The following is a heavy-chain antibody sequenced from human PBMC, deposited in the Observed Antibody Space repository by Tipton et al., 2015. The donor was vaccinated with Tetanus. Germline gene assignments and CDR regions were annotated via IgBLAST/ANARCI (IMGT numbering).Heavy chain of an antibody. CDR3: ARIHDFLSGHFDF. Sequence: TLSLTCTVSGGSTHGFYWAWIRQSAKKGLEWIGRIYASGSTIFNPSLKSRVAMSMDTSRNQISLTLTSVTVADTAVYYCARIHDFLSGHFDFWGQGTLVTVSS. D-gene: IGHD3-3*01. CDR2: IYASGST. J-gene: IGHJ4*02. CDR1: GGSTHGFY. V-gene: IGHV4-4*07.